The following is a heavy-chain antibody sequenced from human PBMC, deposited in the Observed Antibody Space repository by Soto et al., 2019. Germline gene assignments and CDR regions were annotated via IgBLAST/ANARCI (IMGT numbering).Heavy chain of an antibody. Sequence: GGSLRLSCAASGFTFSSYWMSWVRQAPGKGLEWVANIKQDGSEKYYVDSVKGRFTISRDNAKNSLYLQMNSLRAEDTAVYYCARMSVYYDYIWGSYRPYYFDYWGQGTLVTVSS. CDR2: IKQDGSEK. CDR3: ARMSVYYDYIWGSYRPYYFDY. J-gene: IGHJ4*02. V-gene: IGHV3-7*01. D-gene: IGHD3-16*02. CDR1: GFTFSSYW.